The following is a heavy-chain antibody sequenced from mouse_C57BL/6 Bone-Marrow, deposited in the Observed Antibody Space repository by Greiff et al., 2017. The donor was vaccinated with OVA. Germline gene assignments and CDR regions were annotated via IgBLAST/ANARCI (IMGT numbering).Heavy chain of an antibody. D-gene: IGHD1-1*01. J-gene: IGHJ2*01. CDR3: AMGVVPFDY. V-gene: IGHV1-74*01. CDR2: IHPSDSDT. Sequence: VQLQQSGAELVRPGASVTLSCKASGYTFTDYEMHWVKQTPVHGLEWIGRIHPSDSDTNYNQKFKGKATLTVDKSSSTAYMQLSSLTSEDSAVYYCAMGVVPFDYWGQGTTLTVSS. CDR1: GYTFTDYE.